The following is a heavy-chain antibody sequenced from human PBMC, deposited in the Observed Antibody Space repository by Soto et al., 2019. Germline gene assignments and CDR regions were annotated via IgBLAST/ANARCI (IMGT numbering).Heavy chain of an antibody. Sequence: QVQLVQSGAEVKKPGASVKVSCKASGYTFTGYYMHWVRQAPGQGLEWMGWINPNSGGTNYAQKFQGWVTMTRDTSISTAYMELSRLRSDDTAVYYCARGVGDDYGDKPAYAFDIWGQGTMVTVSS. CDR1: GYTFTGYY. CDR2: INPNSGGT. V-gene: IGHV1-2*04. CDR3: ARGVGDDYGDKPAYAFDI. D-gene: IGHD4-17*01. J-gene: IGHJ3*02.